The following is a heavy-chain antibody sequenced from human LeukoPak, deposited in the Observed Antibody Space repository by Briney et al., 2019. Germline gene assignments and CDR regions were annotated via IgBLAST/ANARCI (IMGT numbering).Heavy chain of an antibody. V-gene: IGHV4-31*11. Sequence: TLSLTCAVYGGSFSGYYWSWIRQHPGKGLEWIGYIYYSGSTYYNPSLKSRVTISVDTSKNQFSLKLSSVTAADTAVYYCATNTVTTYDAFDIWGQGTMVTVSS. CDR2: IYYSGST. J-gene: IGHJ3*02. CDR1: GGSFSGYY. D-gene: IGHD4-17*01. CDR3: ATNTVTTYDAFDI.